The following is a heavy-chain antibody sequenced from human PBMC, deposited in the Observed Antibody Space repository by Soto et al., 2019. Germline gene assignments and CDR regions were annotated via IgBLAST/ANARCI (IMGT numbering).Heavy chain of an antibody. D-gene: IGHD1-26*01. CDR2: MNPNSGNT. CDR1: GYTFTRDD. V-gene: IGHV1-8*01. Sequence: QVQLVQSGAEVKKNGDSVKVSCKASGYTFTRDDLNWVRQSTGQRLESVGWMNPNSGNTGYAQKFQGRVTMTRNTSTTTAYLEQSSLRYEDTAVDYCARAGSVTTTSGVARDYYYYMDVWGKGITATVS. J-gene: IGHJ6*03. CDR3: ARAGSVTTTSGVARDYYYYMDV.